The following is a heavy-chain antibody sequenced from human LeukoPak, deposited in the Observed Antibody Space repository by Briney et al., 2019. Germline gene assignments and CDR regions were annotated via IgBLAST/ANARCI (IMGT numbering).Heavy chain of an antibody. J-gene: IGHJ3*02. Sequence: PGGSPRLSCAASGFTFSSYAMHWVRQAPGKGLEWVAVISYDGSNKYYADSVKGRFTISRDNSKNTLYLQMNSLRAEDTAVYYCARALLPVLLWFGEPGAFDIWGQGTMVTVSS. CDR2: ISYDGSNK. V-gene: IGHV3-30-3*01. CDR3: ARALLPVLLWFGEPGAFDI. D-gene: IGHD3-10*01. CDR1: GFTFSSYA.